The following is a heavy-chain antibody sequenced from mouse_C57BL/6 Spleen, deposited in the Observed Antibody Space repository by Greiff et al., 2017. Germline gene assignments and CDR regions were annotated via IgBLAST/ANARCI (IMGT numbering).Heavy chain of an antibody. Sequence: QVQLKQSGAELARPGASVKLSCKASGYTFTSYGISWVKQRTGQGLEWIGEIYPRSGNTYYNEKFKGKATLTADKSSSTAYMELRSLTSEDSAVYYCARSGVAADYFDDWGQGTTLTVSS. CDR1: GYTFTSYG. CDR2: IYPRSGNT. D-gene: IGHD1-1*01. J-gene: IGHJ2*01. V-gene: IGHV1-81*01. CDR3: ARSGVAADYFDD.